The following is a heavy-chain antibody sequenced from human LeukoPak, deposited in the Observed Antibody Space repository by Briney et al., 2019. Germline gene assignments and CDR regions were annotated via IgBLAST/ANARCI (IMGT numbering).Heavy chain of an antibody. Sequence: GGSLRLSCAASGFTVSSNYMSWVRQAPGKGLEWVSVIYSGGSTYYADSVKGRFTISRDNSKNTLYLQMNSLRAEDTAVYYCVSSSSGSYSPFDYWGQGILVTVSS. CDR1: GFTVSSNY. J-gene: IGHJ4*02. CDR2: IYSGGST. V-gene: IGHV3-53*01. D-gene: IGHD1-26*01. CDR3: VSSSSGSYSPFDY.